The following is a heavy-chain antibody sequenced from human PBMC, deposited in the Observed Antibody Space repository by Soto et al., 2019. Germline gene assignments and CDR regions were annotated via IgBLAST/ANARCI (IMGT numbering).Heavy chain of an antibody. J-gene: IGHJ5*02. Sequence: GGSLRLSCAASGFTVSSNYMSWVRQAPGKGLEWVSVIYSGGSTYYADSVKGRFTISRDNSKNTLYLQMNSLRAGDTAVYHCARDPVHCSSTSCYDNWFDPWGQGXLVTVSS. V-gene: IGHV3-53*01. CDR3: ARDPVHCSSTSCYDNWFDP. CDR1: GFTVSSNY. D-gene: IGHD2-2*01. CDR2: IYSGGST.